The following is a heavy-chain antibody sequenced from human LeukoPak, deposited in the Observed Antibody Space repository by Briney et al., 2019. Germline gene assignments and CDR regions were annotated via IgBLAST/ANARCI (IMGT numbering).Heavy chain of an antibody. CDR2: IKQDGSEK. CDR1: GFTFSSYW. CDR3: AKDALYCSSTSCYVRYFQH. J-gene: IGHJ1*01. D-gene: IGHD2-2*01. Sequence: GGSLRLSCAASGFTFSSYWMSWVRQAPGKGLEWVANIKQDGSEKYYVDSVKGRFTISRDNAKNSLYLQMNSLRAEDTAVYYCAKDALYCSSTSCYVRYFQHWGQGTLVTVSS. V-gene: IGHV3-7*03.